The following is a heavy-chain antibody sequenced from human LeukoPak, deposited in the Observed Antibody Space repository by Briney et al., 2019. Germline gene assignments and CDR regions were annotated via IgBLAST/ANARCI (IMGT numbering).Heavy chain of an antibody. D-gene: IGHD3-10*01. CDR3: ARPDYYGSGRDYYYGMDV. Sequence: GGSLRLSCAASGFTVSSNYMSWVRQAPGKGLEWVSVIYSGGSTYYADSVKGRFTISRDNSKNTLYLQMNSLRAEDTAVYYCARPDYYGSGRDYYYGMDVWGQGTTVTVSS. CDR1: GFTVSSNY. CDR2: IYSGGST. V-gene: IGHV3-53*01. J-gene: IGHJ6*02.